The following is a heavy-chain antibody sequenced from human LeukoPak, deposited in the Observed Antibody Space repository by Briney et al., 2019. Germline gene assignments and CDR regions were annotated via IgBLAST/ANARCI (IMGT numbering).Heavy chain of an antibody. CDR3: ARDLRDFGH. Sequence: PGRSLRLSCAATGFTFSSYGFHWVRQAPGKGLEWVAVIWYDGSNKYYADSVKGRFTISRDNSKYTLFLQMNSLRAEDTAVYYCARDLRDFGHWGQGTLDTVSS. V-gene: IGHV3-33*01. CDR2: IWYDGSNK. CDR1: GFTFSSYG. J-gene: IGHJ4*02.